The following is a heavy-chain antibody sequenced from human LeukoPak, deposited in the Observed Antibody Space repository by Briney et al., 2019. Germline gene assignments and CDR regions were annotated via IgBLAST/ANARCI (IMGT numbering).Heavy chain of an antibody. Sequence: GRSLRLSCAASGFTFDDYAMYWVQQAPGKGLEWVSAIDWNSGSIDYADSVKGRFAISRDNAKNSLWLQMNSLRAEDTALYYCVQGRGPYYYYYGMDVWGQGTTVTVSS. CDR2: IDWNSGSI. V-gene: IGHV3-9*01. CDR3: VQGRGPYYYYYGMDV. CDR1: GFTFDDYA. D-gene: IGHD5-24*01. J-gene: IGHJ6*02.